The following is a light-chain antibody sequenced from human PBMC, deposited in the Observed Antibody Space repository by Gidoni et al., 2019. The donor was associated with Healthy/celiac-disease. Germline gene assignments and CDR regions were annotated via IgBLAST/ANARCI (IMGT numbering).Light chain of an antibody. J-gene: IGKJ4*01. CDR2: DAS. CDR1: QSISSY. CDR3: QQRSDWPRLT. Sequence: EIVLTQSPATLSLSPGERATLSCRASQSISSYLAWYQQKPGQAPRLLIYDASNRATGIPARFSGSGSGPDFTLTISSLEPEDFAVYYCQQRSDWPRLTFGGXTKVEIK. V-gene: IGKV3-11*01.